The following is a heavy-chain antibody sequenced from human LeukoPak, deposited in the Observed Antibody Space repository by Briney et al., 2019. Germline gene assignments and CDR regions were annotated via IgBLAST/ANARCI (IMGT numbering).Heavy chain of an antibody. CDR3: ARQQVLLWFGEFHNWFDP. V-gene: IGHV4-39*07. Sequence: SETLSLTCTVSGGSISSTYYWDWIRQPPGKGLEWIGSIYYSGTTYYNPSLKSRVTISVDTSKNQFSLKLSSVTAADTAVYYCARQQVLLWFGEFHNWFDPWGQGTLVTVSS. CDR2: IYYSGTT. CDR1: GGSISSTYY. D-gene: IGHD3-10*01. J-gene: IGHJ5*02.